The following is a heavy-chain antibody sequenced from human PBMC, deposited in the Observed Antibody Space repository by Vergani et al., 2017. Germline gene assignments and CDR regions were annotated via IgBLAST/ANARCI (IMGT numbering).Heavy chain of an antibody. CDR1: GYTFGHFD. J-gene: IGHJ6*02. Sequence: QEQLLQSGGGVVQPGGSLRLSCIGSGYTFGHFDMHWVHQAPGKGLAWVAFIRYDGSNPQYIESGKGRFTISRDNSMDTLFLQMNGLRPEDTGTYFCSKKGGSLYYYGVDVWGQGTTITVSS. CDR3: SKKGGSLYYYGVDV. D-gene: IGHD1-26*01. CDR2: IRYDGSNP. V-gene: IGHV3-30*02.